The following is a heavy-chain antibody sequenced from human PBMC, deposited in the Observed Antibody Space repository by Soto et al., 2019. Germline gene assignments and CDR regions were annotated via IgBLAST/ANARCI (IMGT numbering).Heavy chain of an antibody. Sequence: ADTLSRTCSVSVGSIRSDNWWRWVRQPPGKGLEWIGEIHDSGSTNYNSSLKSRVTISVDKSKNQFSLKLSSVTAADTAMYHCASRIGARPYWGPGNLVTVSS. J-gene: IGHJ1*01. CDR3: ASRIGARPY. V-gene: IGHV4-4*02. D-gene: IGHD6-6*01. CDR2: IHDSGST. CDR1: VGSIRSDNW.